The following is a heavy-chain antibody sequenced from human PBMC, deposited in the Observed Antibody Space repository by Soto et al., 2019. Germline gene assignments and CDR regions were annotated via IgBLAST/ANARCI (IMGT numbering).Heavy chain of an antibody. CDR2: IDWDDAK. Sequence: ESGPTLVNPTQTLTLTCTFSGFSLSTSGVCVSWIRQPPGKALEWLALIDWDDAKFYSTSLKTRLTISKDTSKNQVVLTMTNMDPVDTATYYCATGGLGNSLGSYYFDYWGQGTLVTVSS. V-gene: IGHV2-70*12. J-gene: IGHJ4*02. D-gene: IGHD5-18*01. CDR3: ATGGLGNSLGSYYFDY. CDR1: GFSLSTSGVC.